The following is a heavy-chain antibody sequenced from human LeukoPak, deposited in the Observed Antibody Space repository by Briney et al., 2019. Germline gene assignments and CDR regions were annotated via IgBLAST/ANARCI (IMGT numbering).Heavy chain of an antibody. CDR1: GFTFNSYS. Sequence: PGGSLRLSCEASGFTFNSYSMNWVRQAPGKGLEWVSSISGNSVYILYADSLKGRFTISRDNAKNSLYLQMNSLRAEDTAVYYCARGETRGPTPGFDPWGQGTLVTVSS. V-gene: IGHV3-21*01. D-gene: IGHD3-10*01. CDR3: ARGETRGPTPGFDP. CDR2: ISGNSVYI. J-gene: IGHJ5*02.